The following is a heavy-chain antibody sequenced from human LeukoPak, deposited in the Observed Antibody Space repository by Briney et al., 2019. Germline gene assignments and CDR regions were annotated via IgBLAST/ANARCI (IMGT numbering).Heavy chain of an antibody. D-gene: IGHD3-22*01. CDR3: ARIVLNPPYGMDV. CDR1: GFTFSTYS. V-gene: IGHV3-21*06. J-gene: IGHJ6*02. Sequence: GGSLRLSCAASGFTFSTYSMNWARQAPGKGLEWVSAISSTSTYIYYADSVKGRFTIFRDNAKNSLYLQVNSLRDEDTAVYYCARIVLNPPYGMDVWGQGTTVTVSS. CDR2: ISSTSTYI.